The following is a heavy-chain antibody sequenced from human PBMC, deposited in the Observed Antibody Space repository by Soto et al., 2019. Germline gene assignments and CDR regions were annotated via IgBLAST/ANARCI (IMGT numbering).Heavy chain of an antibody. Sequence: GGSLRLSCAASAFTLSAYDMHWVRQPNGKGLEWVSALGAADDPYYLGSVKGRFTISRENAKNPLYLQMNNLRAGDTAVYYCARAYSGRLPRRADYYYAMDVWGQGTTVTVSS. CDR2: LGAADDP. J-gene: IGHJ6*02. D-gene: IGHD2-15*01. CDR1: AFTLSAYD. CDR3: ARAYSGRLPRRADYYYAMDV. V-gene: IGHV3-13*05.